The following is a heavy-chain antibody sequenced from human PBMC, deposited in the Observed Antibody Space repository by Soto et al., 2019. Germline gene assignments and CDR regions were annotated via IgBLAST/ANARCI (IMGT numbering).Heavy chain of an antibody. CDR2: ISSDGNIK. Sequence: QVQLVESGGGVVQPGRSLRLSCAVSGFTFSTFGMHWVRQAPGKELEWVAVISSDGNIKYYVDSVKGRFTISRDNSKNPLYLQMDSLRAEDTAVYYCAKDRPYIGSYWGQGTLVTVSS. V-gene: IGHV3-30*18. J-gene: IGHJ4*02. CDR3: AKDRPYIGSY. CDR1: GFTFSTFG. D-gene: IGHD1-26*01.